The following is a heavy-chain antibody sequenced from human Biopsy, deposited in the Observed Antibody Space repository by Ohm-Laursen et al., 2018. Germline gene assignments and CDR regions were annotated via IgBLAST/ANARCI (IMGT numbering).Heavy chain of an antibody. D-gene: IGHD5-24*01. CDR3: ARDSGGMATILDAFDL. CDR1: GGDINNYY. V-gene: IGHV4-4*07. Sequence: GTLSLTCNVSGGDINNYYWSWIRQPSGKGLEWIGRIYPGGSTNYNPSLKSRVTMSVDTSKKQLPLRLSSVTAADTAVYYCARDSGGMATILDAFDLWGQGTMVTVSP. J-gene: IGHJ3*01. CDR2: IYPGGST.